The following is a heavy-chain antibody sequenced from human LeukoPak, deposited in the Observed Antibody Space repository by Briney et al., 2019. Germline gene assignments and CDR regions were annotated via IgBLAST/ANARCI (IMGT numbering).Heavy chain of an antibody. D-gene: IGHD3-3*01. J-gene: IGHJ4*02. CDR2: IYSGGST. V-gene: IGHV3-66*01. CDR1: GFTVSSNY. Sequence: GGSLRLSCAASGFTVSSNYVSWVRQASGKGLEWVSVIYSGGSTYYADSVKGRFTISRDNSKNTLYLQMNSLRAEDTAVYYCARDWSWSGYYKGLAVDYWGQGTLVTVSS. CDR3: ARDWSWSGYYKGLAVDY.